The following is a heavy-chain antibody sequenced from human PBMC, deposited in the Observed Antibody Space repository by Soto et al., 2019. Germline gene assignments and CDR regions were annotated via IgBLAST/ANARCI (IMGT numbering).Heavy chain of an antibody. CDR2: IIPIFGTA. Sequence: SVKVSCKASGGTFSSYAISWVRQAPGQGLEWMGRIIPIFGTANDAQKVQGRVTITADESTSTAYMELSSLRSEDTAGYYCAGVLCSGWLRELSDNWFDPWGQGTLVTVSS. CDR1: GGTFSSYA. V-gene: IGHV1-69*13. CDR3: AGVLCSGWLRELSDNWFDP. J-gene: IGHJ5*02. D-gene: IGHD6-19*01.